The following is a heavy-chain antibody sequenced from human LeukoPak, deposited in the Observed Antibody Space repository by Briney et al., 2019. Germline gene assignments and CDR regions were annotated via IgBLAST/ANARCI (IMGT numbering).Heavy chain of an antibody. CDR1: GGSISSYY. CDR3: ARGNRYYGSGSMDV. D-gene: IGHD3-10*01. J-gene: IGHJ6*02. CDR2: IYYSGST. Sequence: SETLSLTCTVSGGSISSYYWSWIRQPPGKGLEWIGYIYYSGSTNYNPSLKSRVTISVDTSKNQFSLKLSSVTAADTAVYYCARGNRYYGSGSMDVWGQGTTVTVSS. V-gene: IGHV4-59*08.